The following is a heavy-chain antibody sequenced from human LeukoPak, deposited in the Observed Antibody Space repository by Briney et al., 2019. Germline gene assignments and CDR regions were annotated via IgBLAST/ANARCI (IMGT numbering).Heavy chain of an antibody. J-gene: IGHJ6*03. V-gene: IGHV3-7*01. CDR3: ARDVDTIFGVAGAYYYYYYMDA. CDR1: GFTFSSYA. CDR2: IKQDGSEK. Sequence: PGGSLRLSCAASGFTFSSYAMSWVRQAPGKGLEWVANIKQDGSEKYYVDFVKGRFTISRDNAKNSLYLQMNSLRAEDTAVYYCARDVDTIFGVAGAYYYYYYMDAWGKGTTVTVSS. D-gene: IGHD3-3*01.